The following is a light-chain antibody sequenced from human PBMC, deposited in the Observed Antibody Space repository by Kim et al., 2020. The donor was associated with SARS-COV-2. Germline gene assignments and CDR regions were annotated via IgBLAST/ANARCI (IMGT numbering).Light chain of an antibody. CDR3: AAWDDSLNGYV. CDR1: SSNIGSNT. CDR2: SNN. V-gene: IGLV1-44*01. J-gene: IGLJ1*01. Sequence: QSVLTQPPSASGTPGQRVTISCSGSSSNIGSNTVNWYQQLPGTGPKLLIYSNNQRPSGVPDRFSCSKSGTSASLAISGLQSGDEADYYCAAWDDSLNGYVFGTGTKVTVL.